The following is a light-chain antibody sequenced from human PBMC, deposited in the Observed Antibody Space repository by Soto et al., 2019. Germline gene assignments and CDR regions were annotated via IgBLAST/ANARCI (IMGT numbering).Light chain of an antibody. Sequence: EKVMTQSPATLSASPGERATLSCRASQSIGSKLAWYQQRPGQAPRLLIYGASTRATGIPARFSGSGSGTEFTLTISSLQSEDFAVYHCQQYNNWPWTFGQGTKVEIK. CDR1: QSIGSK. CDR2: GAS. CDR3: QQYNNWPWT. J-gene: IGKJ1*01. V-gene: IGKV3-15*01.